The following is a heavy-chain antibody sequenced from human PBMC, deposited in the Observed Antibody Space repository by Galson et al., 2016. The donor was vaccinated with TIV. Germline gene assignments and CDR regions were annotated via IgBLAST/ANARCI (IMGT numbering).Heavy chain of an antibody. V-gene: IGHV3-30*18. CDR2: ISYDGSNK. CDR1: GASAFTFNTYG. J-gene: IGHJ6*02. D-gene: IGHD1-26*01. CDR3: AKEETRGGRLYQYHSTDV. Sequence: SLRLSCAASGASAFTFNTYGVHWVRQAPGKGLEWVAVISYDGSNKYLGDSVKGRFTISRDNSENTVYLQMTSLTREDTAVYFCAKEETRGGRLYQYHSTDVWGQGTTVTVSS.